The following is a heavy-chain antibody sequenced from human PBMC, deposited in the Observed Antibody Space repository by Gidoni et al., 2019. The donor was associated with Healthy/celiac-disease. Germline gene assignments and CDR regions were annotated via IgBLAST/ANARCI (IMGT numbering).Heavy chain of an antibody. D-gene: IGHD2-15*01. CDR3: ARDKYGFGWYPDHDAFDI. CDR2: IKQDGSEK. J-gene: IGHJ3*02. CDR1: GFTFSSYC. V-gene: IGHV3-7*05. Sequence: EVQLVESGGGLVQPGGSLRLSCAASGFTFSSYCMSWVRQAPGKGLEWVANIKQDGSEKYYVDSVKSRFTISRDNAKNSLYLQMNSLRAEDTAVYYCARDKYGFGWYPDHDAFDIWGQGTMVTVSS.